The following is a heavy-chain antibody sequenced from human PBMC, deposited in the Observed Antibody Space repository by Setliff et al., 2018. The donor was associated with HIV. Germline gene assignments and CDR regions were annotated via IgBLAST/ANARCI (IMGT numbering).Heavy chain of an antibody. CDR1: GGTFNSYG. D-gene: IGHD3-22*01. V-gene: IGHV1-69*13. CDR2: IIPMFGTP. Sequence: AASVKVSCKASGGTFNSYGISWVRQAPGQGLEWMGGIIPMFGTPNYAQKFQGRVTITADESTTTAYMELRSLRSEDTAVYYCARDSSGYGEDYYYYYMDVWGKGTTVTVSS. CDR3: ARDSSGYGEDYYYYYMDV. J-gene: IGHJ6*03.